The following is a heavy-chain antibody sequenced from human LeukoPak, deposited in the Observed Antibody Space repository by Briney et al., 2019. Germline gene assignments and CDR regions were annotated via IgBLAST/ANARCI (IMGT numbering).Heavy chain of an antibody. CDR2: IYHSGST. Sequence: SETLSLTCTVSGYSISSGYYWGWIRQPPGKGLEWIGSIYHSGSTYYNPSLKSRVTISVDTSKNQFSLKLSSVTAADTAVYYCARETKAYGSGSFWGQGTLVTVSS. CDR3: ARETKAYGSGSF. V-gene: IGHV4-38-2*02. CDR1: GYSISSGYY. J-gene: IGHJ4*02. D-gene: IGHD3-10*01.